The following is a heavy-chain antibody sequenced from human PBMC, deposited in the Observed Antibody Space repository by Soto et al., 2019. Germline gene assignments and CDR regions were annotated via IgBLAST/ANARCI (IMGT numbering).Heavy chain of an antibody. D-gene: IGHD3-22*01. CDR1: GYTFNNYG. V-gene: IGHV1-18*01. CDR2: IDSYGVNT. Sequence: QVQLVQSGAEVKKPGASVKVSCKASGYTFNNYGITWVRQAPGQGLEWMGWIDSYGVNTNYAQKFQGRVTVTTDTYTSTAYMEVRSLRSDDTAFYYCASRSPMIVVGFDSWGQGTLVTVSS. CDR3: ASRSPMIVVGFDS. J-gene: IGHJ4*02.